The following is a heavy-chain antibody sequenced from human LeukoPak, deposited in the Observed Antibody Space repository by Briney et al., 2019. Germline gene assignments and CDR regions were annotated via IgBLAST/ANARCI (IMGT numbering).Heavy chain of an antibody. CDR1: GGTFSSYA. CDR2: IIPVLGIA. CDR3: ARGTSSGYSYYFDY. Sequence: SVKVSCKASGGTFSSYAISWVRQAPGQGLEWMGRIIPVLGIANNAQKFQGRVTITADKSTSTAYMELSSLRSDDTAVYYCARGTSSGYSYYFDYWGQGTLVTVSS. J-gene: IGHJ4*02. D-gene: IGHD3-22*01. V-gene: IGHV1-69*04.